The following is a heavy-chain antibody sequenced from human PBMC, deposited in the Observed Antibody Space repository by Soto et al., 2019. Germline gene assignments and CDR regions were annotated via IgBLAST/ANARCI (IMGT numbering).Heavy chain of an antibody. CDR3: ARGLNGYLHYFDY. V-gene: IGHV1-3*01. J-gene: IGHJ4*02. D-gene: IGHD5-18*01. CDR2: INAGNGNT. Sequence: GASVKVSCKASGYTFTSYAMHWVRQAPGQRLEWMGWINAGNGNTKYSQKSQGRVTITRDTSASTAYMELSSLRSEDTAVYYCARGLNGYLHYFDYWGQGTLVTVSS. CDR1: GYTFTSYA.